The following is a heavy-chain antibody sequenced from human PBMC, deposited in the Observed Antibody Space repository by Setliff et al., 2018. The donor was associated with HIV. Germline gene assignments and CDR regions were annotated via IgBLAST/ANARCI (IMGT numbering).Heavy chain of an antibody. CDR3: VRGSGYYYFDN. J-gene: IGHJ4*02. CDR2: IAYSGTTMYT. Sequence: PSETLSLTCTVSGGSFIGSSFQSTWIRQTPGKGLEWIADIAYSGTTMYTNYNPSLESRVIISEDTSRDQFFLKLTSVTADDTAVYYCVRGSGYYYFDNWGQGALVTVSS. V-gene: IGHV4-39*07. CDR1: GGSFIGSSFQ. D-gene: IGHD3-22*01.